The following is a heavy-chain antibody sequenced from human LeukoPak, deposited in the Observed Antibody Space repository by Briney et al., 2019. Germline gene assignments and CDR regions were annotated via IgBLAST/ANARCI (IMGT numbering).Heavy chain of an antibody. V-gene: IGHV4-39*01. J-gene: IGHJ2*01. D-gene: IGHD3-16*02. Sequence: SETLSLTCTVSGGSISSSSYYWGWIRQPPGKGLEWIGSIYYSGSTYYDPSLKSRVTISVDTSKNQFSLKLSSVTAADTAVYYCVRLSLDSVIPNWYFDLWGRGTLVTVSS. CDR1: GGSISSSSYY. CDR3: VRLSLDSVIPNWYFDL. CDR2: IYYSGST.